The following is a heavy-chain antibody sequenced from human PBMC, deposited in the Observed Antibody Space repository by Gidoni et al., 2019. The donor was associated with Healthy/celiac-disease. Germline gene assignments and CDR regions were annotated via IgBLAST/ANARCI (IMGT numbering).Heavy chain of an antibody. CDR2: INHSGST. D-gene: IGHD2-8*01. Sequence: QVQLQQWGAGLLKPSATLSLTCAVYGGSFSGYYWSWIREPPGKGLEWIGEINHSGSTNYKQSLKSRVTISVDTSKNQVSLKLSSVTAADTAVYYCARGLRVYHALDYWGQGTLVTVSS. CDR3: ARGLRVYHALDY. CDR1: GGSFSGYY. J-gene: IGHJ4*02. V-gene: IGHV4-34*01.